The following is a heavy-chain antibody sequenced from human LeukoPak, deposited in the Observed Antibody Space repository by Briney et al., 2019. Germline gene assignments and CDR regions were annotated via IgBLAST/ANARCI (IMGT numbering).Heavy chain of an antibody. CDR1: GFAFSSYS. J-gene: IGHJ4*02. V-gene: IGHV3-21*01. Sequence: PGGSLRLSCAASGFAFSSYSMNWVRQAPGKGLEWVSSISSSSSCIYYADSVKGRFTISRDNAKNSLYLQMNSLRAKDTAAYYCARVGALAAAPFDYWGQGTLVTVSS. D-gene: IGHD6-13*01. CDR2: ISSSSSCI. CDR3: ARVGALAAAPFDY.